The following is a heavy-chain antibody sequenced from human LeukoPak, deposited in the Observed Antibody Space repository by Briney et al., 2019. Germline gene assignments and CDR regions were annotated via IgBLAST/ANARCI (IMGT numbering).Heavy chain of an antibody. Sequence: GGSLRLSCAASGFTFSSYAMSWVRQAPGKGLEWVSVIYSGGSTYYADSVKGRFTISRDNSKNTLYLQMNSLRAEDTAVYCCARVVVARVNWFDPWGQGTLVTVSS. CDR3: ARVVVARVNWFDP. J-gene: IGHJ5*02. D-gene: IGHD2-15*01. CDR2: IYSGGST. V-gene: IGHV3-66*01. CDR1: GFTFSSYA.